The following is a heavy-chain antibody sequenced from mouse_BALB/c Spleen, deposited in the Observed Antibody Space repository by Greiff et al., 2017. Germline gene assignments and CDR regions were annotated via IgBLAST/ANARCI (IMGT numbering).Heavy chain of an antibody. CDR2: INPSNGGT. V-gene: IGHV1S81*02. CDR1: GYTFTSYY. Sequence: VQLQQSGAELVKPGASVKLSCKASGYTFTSYYMYWVKQRPGQGLEWIGEINPSNGGTNFNEKFKSKATLTVDKSSSTAYMQLSSLTSEDSAVYYCTRGELGRYFDYWGQGTTLTVSS. J-gene: IGHJ2*01. CDR3: TRGELGRYFDY. D-gene: IGHD4-1*01.